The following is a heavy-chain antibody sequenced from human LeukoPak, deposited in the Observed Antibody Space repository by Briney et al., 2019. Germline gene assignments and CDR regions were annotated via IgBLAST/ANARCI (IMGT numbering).Heavy chain of an antibody. CDR3: ARPHSSSCCVVDY. CDR1: GYSLSDYY. V-gene: IGHV1-2*06. CDR2: IHPNSGST. Sequence: ASVKVSCKASGYSLSDYYMHWVRQAPGQGLEWMGRIHPNSGSTNYAQNFQGRVTMTRDTSISTAYMELNRLRYDDTAVYYCARPHSSSCCVVDYWGQGTLVTVS. J-gene: IGHJ4*02. D-gene: IGHD6-13*01.